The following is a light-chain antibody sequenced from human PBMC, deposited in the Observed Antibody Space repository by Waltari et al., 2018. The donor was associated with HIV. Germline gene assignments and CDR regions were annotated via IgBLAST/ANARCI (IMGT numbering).Light chain of an antibody. J-gene: IGLJ3*02. V-gene: IGLV2-8*01. CDR1: SSDVGGYNY. CDR2: EVS. Sequence: QSALTQPPSASGSPGQSVTISCTGTSSDVGGYNYVSWYQQHPGKAPKFIIYEVSKLPSGFPDLFSAAKSGNTASRTVSGLQSEDEADYYCSSYAGSNWVFGGGTKLTVL. CDR3: SSYAGSNWV.